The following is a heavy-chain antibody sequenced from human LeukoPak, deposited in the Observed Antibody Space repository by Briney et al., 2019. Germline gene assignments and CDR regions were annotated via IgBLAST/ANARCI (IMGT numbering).Heavy chain of an antibody. CDR2: ISSSSTYI. D-gene: IGHD5-18*01. CDR1: GFTFSSYN. Sequence: PGGSLRLSCPASGFTFSSYNMNWVRQAPTKALEWVSSISSSSTYIYYADSVRGRFTISRDNAKNSLYLQMNSLRAEDTAVYYCAIDPGTVDTAMVPVWDYWGQGTLVTVSS. V-gene: IGHV3-21*01. CDR3: AIDPGTVDTAMVPVWDY. J-gene: IGHJ4*02.